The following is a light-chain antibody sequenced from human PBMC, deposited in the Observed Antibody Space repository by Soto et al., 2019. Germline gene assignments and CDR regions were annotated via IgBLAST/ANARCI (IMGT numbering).Light chain of an antibody. CDR2: EVS. CDR1: SSDVGGHNY. J-gene: IGLJ2*01. V-gene: IGLV2-14*01. CDR3: SSYTSSNILV. Sequence: QSALTQPASVSGSPGQSITISCTGTSSDVGGHNYVSWYQQLPGKAPKLMIYEVSNRPSGVSNHFSGSKSGNTASLTISGLQAEDEAHYYCSSYTSSNILVFGGGTKVTVL.